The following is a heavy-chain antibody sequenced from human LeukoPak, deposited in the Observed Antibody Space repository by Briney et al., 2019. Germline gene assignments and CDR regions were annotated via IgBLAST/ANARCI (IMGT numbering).Heavy chain of an antibody. J-gene: IGHJ4*02. CDR3: AVSKRGIVVVMPFDY. V-gene: IGHV3-23*01. CDR1: GFTFSSYA. CDR2: ISGSGGST. Sequence: QPGGSLRLSCAASGFTFSSYAMSWVRQAPGKGLEWVSAISGSGGSTYYADSVKGRFTISRDNSKNTLYLQMNSLRAEDTAVYYCAVSKRGIVVVMPFDYWGQGTLVTVSS. D-gene: IGHD3-22*01.